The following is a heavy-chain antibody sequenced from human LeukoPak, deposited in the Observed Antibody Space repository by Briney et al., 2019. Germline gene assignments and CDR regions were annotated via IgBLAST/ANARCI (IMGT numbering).Heavy chain of an antibody. D-gene: IGHD4-17*01. V-gene: IGHV3-23*01. CDR1: GFTFSIYA. Sequence: GGSLRLSCAASGFTFSIYAMSWVRQAPGKGLEWVSTISGSGDNTYYAESVKGRFTISRDNSKNRLYLKMNSLRAEDTAVYYCAKESTVTPGSVNWFDPWGQGTLVTVSS. CDR3: AKESTVTPGSVNWFDP. J-gene: IGHJ5*02. CDR2: ISGSGDNT.